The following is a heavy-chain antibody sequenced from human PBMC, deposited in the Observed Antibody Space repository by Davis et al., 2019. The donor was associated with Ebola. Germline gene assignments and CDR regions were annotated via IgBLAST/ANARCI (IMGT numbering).Heavy chain of an antibody. CDR2: ITTGSNAI. CDR3: VRDYIFAFDL. CDR1: GFTFSDFS. V-gene: IGHV3-48*02. J-gene: IGHJ5*02. D-gene: IGHD2-21*01. Sequence: GESLKISCAASGFTFSDFSMNWVRQAPGEALEWISYITTGSNAIHYPDSVKGRFTVSRDNVKNSLFLQMNSLRDEDSAVYYCVRDYIFAFDLWGQGARVIVSS.